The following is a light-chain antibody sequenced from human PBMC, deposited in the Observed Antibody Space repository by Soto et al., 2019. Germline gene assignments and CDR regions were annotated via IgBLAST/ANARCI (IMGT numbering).Light chain of an antibody. CDR3: SSYTSSNTLV. Sequence: QSALTQPASVSGSPGQSITISCTGTSNDVSWYQQQPGKAPKLIIYDDTNRPSGVSNRFSGSKSGNTASLTISGLQAEDEADYYCSSYTSSNTLVFGGGTKLTVL. J-gene: IGLJ3*02. V-gene: IGLV2-14*03. CDR2: DDT. CDR1: SNDV.